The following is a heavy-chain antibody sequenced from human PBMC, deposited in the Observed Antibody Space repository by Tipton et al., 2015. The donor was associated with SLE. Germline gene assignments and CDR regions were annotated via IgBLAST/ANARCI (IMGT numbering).Heavy chain of an antibody. J-gene: IGHJ4*02. V-gene: IGHV3-48*01. CDR2: ISSSSSTI. Sequence: GSLRLSCAASGFTFSSYSMSWVRQAPGKGLEWVSYISSSSSTIYYADSVKGRFTISRDNAKNSLYLQMNSLRAEDTAVYYCAKTLYSGSYYERYYFDYWGQGTLVTVSS. CDR3: AKTLYSGSYYERYYFDY. CDR1: GFTFSSYS. D-gene: IGHD1-26*01.